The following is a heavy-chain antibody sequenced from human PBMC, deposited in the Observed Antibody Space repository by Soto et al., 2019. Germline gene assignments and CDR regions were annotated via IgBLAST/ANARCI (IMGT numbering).Heavy chain of an antibody. CDR1: GFTFSTYA. V-gene: IGHV3-23*01. J-gene: IGHJ4*02. CDR2: IGGSGGT. Sequence: GGSLRLSCAASGFTFSTYAMSWVRQTPGKGLEWVSTIGGSGGTHYADSVKGRFTISRDSSKNTLYLQMNSLRAEDTAVYYCAKRRSAVAGPREYFFDYWGQGTPVTVSS. CDR3: AKRRSAVAGPREYFFDY. D-gene: IGHD6-19*01.